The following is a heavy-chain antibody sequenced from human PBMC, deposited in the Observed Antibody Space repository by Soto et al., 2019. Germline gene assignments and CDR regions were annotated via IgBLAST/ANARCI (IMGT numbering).Heavy chain of an antibody. CDR3: VRAEDGIRDVRSVSAFLLNRSSDL. CDR2: VNHSGST. J-gene: IGHJ2*01. Sequence: PKRKWLEWIGEVNHSGSTNYNPSLKSRVTISVDTSKNQFSLKLSYVTAAETVVYFFVRAEDGIRDVRSVSAFLLNRSSDL. V-gene: IGHV4-34*01. D-gene: IGHD3-10*02.